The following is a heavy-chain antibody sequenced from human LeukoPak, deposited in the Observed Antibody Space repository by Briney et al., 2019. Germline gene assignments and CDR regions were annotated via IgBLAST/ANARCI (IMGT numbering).Heavy chain of an antibody. CDR1: GYTFTSYG. Sequence: ASVKVPCKASGYTFTSYGISWVRQAPGQGLEWMGWISAYNGNTNYAQKLQGRVTMTTDTSTSTAYMELRSLRSDDTAVYYCARVAAAGKRDYFDYWGQGTLVTVSS. V-gene: IGHV1-18*01. J-gene: IGHJ4*02. D-gene: IGHD6-13*01. CDR2: ISAYNGNT. CDR3: ARVAAAGKRDYFDY.